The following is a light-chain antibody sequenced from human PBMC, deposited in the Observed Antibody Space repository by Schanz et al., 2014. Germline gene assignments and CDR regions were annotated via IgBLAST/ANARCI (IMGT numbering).Light chain of an antibody. V-gene: IGKV3-20*01. CDR3: QQYSRSPGT. J-gene: IGKJ1*01. CDR1: QTISSSF. Sequence: TQSPATLSLSPGERATLSCRASQTISSSFLAWYQQKPGQAPRLLIYGASSRATGIPDRFSGSESGTDFTLTISRLEPEDFAVYYCQQYSRSPGTFGQGTKVEIK. CDR2: GAS.